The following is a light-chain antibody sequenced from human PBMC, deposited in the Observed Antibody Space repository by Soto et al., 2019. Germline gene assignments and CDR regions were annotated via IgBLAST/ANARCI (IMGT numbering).Light chain of an antibody. CDR2: KAS. V-gene: IGKV1-5*03. CDR3: QQYSDFWT. CDR1: QSITGW. J-gene: IGKJ1*01. Sequence: DIHMPPSPPTLSASVGDRVTISCRASQSITGWLAWFQQKPGKAPKLLISKASKLESGVPSRFSGSGYGTEFTLTISSLQPEDFTTYYCQQYSDFWTFGPGTKVDI.